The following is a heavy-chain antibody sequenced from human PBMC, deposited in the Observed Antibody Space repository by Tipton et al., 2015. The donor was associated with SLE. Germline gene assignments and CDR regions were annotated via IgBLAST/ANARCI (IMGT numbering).Heavy chain of an antibody. V-gene: IGHV3-9*01. CDR2: IGWNTDNI. CDR3: ARGYSSGYRIDY. J-gene: IGHJ4*02. D-gene: IGHD5-18*01. CDR1: GFMFANYA. Sequence: SLRLSCRATGFMFANYAMHWVRQAPGKGLEWVSGIGWNTDNIYYADSVKGRFTISRDNAKTTLYLQMNSLTVEDTAVYYCARGYSSGYRIDYWGQGTLVTVSS.